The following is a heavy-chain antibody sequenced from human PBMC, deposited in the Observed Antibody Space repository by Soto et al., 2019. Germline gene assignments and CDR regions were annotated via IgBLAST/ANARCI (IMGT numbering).Heavy chain of an antibody. Sequence: QVQLVQSGAEVKKPGSSVKVSCKASGGTFSSYAISWVRQAPGQGLEWMGGIIPIFGTANYAQKFQGRVTITAEESTSTAYMELSSLRSEDTAVYYCARFHRLPWFGETANPDYYGMDVWGQGTTVTVSS. V-gene: IGHV1-69*01. CDR1: GGTFSSYA. CDR2: IIPIFGTA. CDR3: ARFHRLPWFGETANPDYYGMDV. J-gene: IGHJ6*02. D-gene: IGHD3-10*01.